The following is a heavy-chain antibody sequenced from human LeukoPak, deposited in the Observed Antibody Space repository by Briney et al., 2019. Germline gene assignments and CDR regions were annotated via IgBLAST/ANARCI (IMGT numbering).Heavy chain of an antibody. V-gene: IGHV3-30*02. Sequence: GGSLRLSCAASGFTFSSYSMNWVRQAPGKGLEWVAFIRYDGSNKYYADSVKGRFTISRDNSKNTLYLQMNSLRAEDTAVYYCAKDGGYYDYVWGSYRYTGWWYFDYWGQGTLVTVSS. CDR3: AKDGGYYDYVWGSYRYTGWWYFDY. CDR1: GFTFSSYS. CDR2: IRYDGSNK. D-gene: IGHD3-16*02. J-gene: IGHJ4*02.